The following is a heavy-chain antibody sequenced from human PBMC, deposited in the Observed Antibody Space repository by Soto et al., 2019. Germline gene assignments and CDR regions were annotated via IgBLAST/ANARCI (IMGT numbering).Heavy chain of an antibody. D-gene: IGHD1-7*01. J-gene: IGHJ3*02. CDR1: GGSFSGYY. CDR2: INHSGST. Sequence: PSETLSLTCAVYGGSFSGYYWSWIRQPPGKGLEWIGEINHSGSTNYNPSLKSRVTISVDTSKNQFSLKLSSVTAADTAVYYRARARITGTSPLADAFDIWGQGTMVTVSS. V-gene: IGHV4-34*01. CDR3: ARARITGTSPLADAFDI.